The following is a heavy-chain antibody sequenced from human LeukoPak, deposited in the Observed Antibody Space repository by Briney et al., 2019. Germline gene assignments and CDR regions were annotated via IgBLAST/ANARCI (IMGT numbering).Heavy chain of an antibody. J-gene: IGHJ4*02. D-gene: IGHD3-22*01. CDR1: GFTFDDYG. Sequence: PGGSLRLSCAASGFTFDDYGMSWVRQAPGKGLEWVSGINWNGGSTGYADSVKGRFTVSRDNAKNSLYLQMNSLRAEDTAIYYCARGLHSRLYDSSVYYPYWGQGTLVTVSS. CDR3: ARGLHSRLYDSSVYYPY. V-gene: IGHV3-20*04. CDR2: INWNGGST.